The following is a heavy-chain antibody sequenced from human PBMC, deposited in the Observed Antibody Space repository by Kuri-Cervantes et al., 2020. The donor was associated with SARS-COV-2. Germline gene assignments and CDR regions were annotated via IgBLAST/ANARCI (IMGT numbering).Heavy chain of an antibody. CDR2: INSDGTTT. CDR1: GFTFSNAW. Sequence: GGSLRLSCAASGFTFSNAWMHWVRQGPGKGLVWVSRINSDGTTTSNADSVKGRFTISKDNAKNTLYPQMNSLRVEDTAVYYCARVIYDSSAYYLDHWGQGTLVTVSS. V-gene: IGHV3-74*01. CDR3: ARVIYDSSAYYLDH. D-gene: IGHD3-22*01. J-gene: IGHJ4*02.